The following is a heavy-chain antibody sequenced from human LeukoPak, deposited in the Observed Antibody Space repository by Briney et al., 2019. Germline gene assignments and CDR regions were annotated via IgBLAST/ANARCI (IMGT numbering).Heavy chain of an antibody. CDR1: GFTFSSYA. Sequence: GRSLRLSCAASGFTFSSYAMHWVRQAPGKGLEWVSYISSSSSTIYYADSVKGRFTISRDNAKNSLYLQMNSLRDEDTAVYYCVRVTGYYYGMDVWGQGTTVTVSS. D-gene: IGHD3-16*01. J-gene: IGHJ6*02. CDR2: ISSSSSTI. CDR3: VRVTGYYYGMDV. V-gene: IGHV3-48*02.